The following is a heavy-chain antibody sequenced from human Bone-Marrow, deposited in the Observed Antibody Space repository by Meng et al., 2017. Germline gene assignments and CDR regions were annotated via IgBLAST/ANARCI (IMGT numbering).Heavy chain of an antibody. CDR3: ARKAGNCISTTCYSLDY. D-gene: IGHD2-2*01. V-gene: IGHV1-69*13. CDR1: GGIFSNYV. Sequence: SVKVSCKALGGIFSNYVIGWVQQAPGQGLEWMGGINAVFGTTNYAQKFQDRVTITSDESTSTVYMELTRLTSEDTAVYFCARKAGNCISTTCYSLDYWGQGTLVTVSS. CDR2: INAVFGTT. J-gene: IGHJ4*02.